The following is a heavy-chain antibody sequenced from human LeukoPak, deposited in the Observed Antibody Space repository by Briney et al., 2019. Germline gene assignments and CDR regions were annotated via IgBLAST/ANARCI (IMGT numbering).Heavy chain of an antibody. Sequence: SETLSLTCTLSGGSISNYYWSWIRQPPGGGLEWIGYIFFTGTTKYNPSLQSRVTVSIDTTWNHFSLKLTSVTAADMAVYYCARAPPGATYYYGMDVWGQGTTVTVSS. CDR2: IFFTGTT. CDR1: GGSISNYY. V-gene: IGHV4-59*12. J-gene: IGHJ6*02. D-gene: IGHD1-26*01. CDR3: ARAPPGATYYYGMDV.